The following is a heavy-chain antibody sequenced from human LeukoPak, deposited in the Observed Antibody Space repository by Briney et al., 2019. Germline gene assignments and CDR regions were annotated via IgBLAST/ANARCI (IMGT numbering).Heavy chain of an antibody. CDR1: GYTFTSYY. D-gene: IGHD6-13*01. Sequence: ASVKVSCKASGYTFTSYYMHWVRQAPGQGLEWMGIINPSGGSTNYAQKFQGRVTMTGDTSTSTVYMELSSLRSEDTAVYYCARGYSSSWYPIPNDAFDIWGQGTMVTVSS. J-gene: IGHJ3*02. CDR3: ARGYSSSWYPIPNDAFDI. V-gene: IGHV1-46*01. CDR2: INPSGGST.